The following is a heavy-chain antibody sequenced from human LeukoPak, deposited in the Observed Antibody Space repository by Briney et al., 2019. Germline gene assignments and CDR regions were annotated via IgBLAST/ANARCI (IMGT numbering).Heavy chain of an antibody. CDR2: IYYSGST. CDR1: GGSISSSNW. CDR3: ARMNYGSGSPYNWFDP. J-gene: IGHJ5*02. V-gene: IGHV4-4*02. D-gene: IGHD3-10*01. Sequence: PSETLSLTCAVSGGSISSSNWWSWVRQPPGKGLEWIGYIYYSGSTNYNPSLKSRVTISVDTSKNQFSLKLSSVTAADTAVYYCARMNYGSGSPYNWFDPWGQGTLVTVSS.